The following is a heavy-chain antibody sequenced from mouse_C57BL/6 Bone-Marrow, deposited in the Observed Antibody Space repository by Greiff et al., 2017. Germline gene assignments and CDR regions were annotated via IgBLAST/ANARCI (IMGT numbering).Heavy chain of an antibody. J-gene: IGHJ3*01. CDR1: GYTFTDYY. CDR2: INPNNGGT. Sequence: EVQLQQSGPELVKPGASVKISCKASGYTFTDYYMNWVKQSHGKSLEWIGDINPNNGGTSYNQKFKGKATLTVDKSSSTAYMELRSLTSEDSAVYYCANDGYYWFAYWVQGTLVTVSA. V-gene: IGHV1-26*01. CDR3: ANDGYYWFAY. D-gene: IGHD2-3*01.